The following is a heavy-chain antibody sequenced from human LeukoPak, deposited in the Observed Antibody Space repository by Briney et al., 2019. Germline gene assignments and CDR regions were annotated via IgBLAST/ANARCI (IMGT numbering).Heavy chain of an antibody. CDR2: VYSSGTT. V-gene: IGHV4-59*08. J-gene: IGHJ2*01. D-gene: IGHD3-10*01. CDR1: GGSIRSYY. CDR3: GRHAYFYGSYFDL. Sequence: SETLSLTCTASGGSIRSYYWSWIRQPPGKGLEWIGFVYSSGTTNYNPSLKSRVTISVDTSNNEISLKLSSVTAADTAVYYCGRHAYFYGSYFDLWGRGTLDTVSS.